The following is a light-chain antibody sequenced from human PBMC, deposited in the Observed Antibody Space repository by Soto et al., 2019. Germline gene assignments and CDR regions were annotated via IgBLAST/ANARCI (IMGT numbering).Light chain of an antibody. CDR2: EVS. Sequence: QSALTQPPSASGSPGQSITISCTGTSSDVGGYKFVSWYQQHPGTAPKLMIYEVSNRPSGVSSRFSGSKSGNTASLTISGLQAEDEADYFCGSYTGSIYVFGNGTKVTVL. CDR3: GSYTGSIYV. V-gene: IGLV2-14*01. J-gene: IGLJ1*01. CDR1: SSDVGGYKF.